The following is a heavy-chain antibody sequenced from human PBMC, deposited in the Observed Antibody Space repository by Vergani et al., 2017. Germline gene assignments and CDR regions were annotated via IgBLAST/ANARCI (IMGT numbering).Heavy chain of an antibody. J-gene: IGHJ4*02. CDR3: AKRKYYDFWSGYSTKTIFDY. D-gene: IGHD3-3*01. Sequence: EVQLVESGGGLVQPGGSLRLSCAASGFTFSSYWMSWVRQAPGKGLEWVANIKQDGSEKYYVDSVKGRFTISRDNAKNSLYLQMNSLRAEDTAVYYCAKRKYYDFWSGYSTKTIFDYWGQGTLVTVSS. CDR1: GFTFSSYW. V-gene: IGHV3-7*01. CDR2: IKQDGSEK.